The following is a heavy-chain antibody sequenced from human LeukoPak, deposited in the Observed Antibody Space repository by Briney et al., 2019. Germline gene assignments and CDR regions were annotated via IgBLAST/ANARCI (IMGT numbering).Heavy chain of an antibody. Sequence: SETLSLTCTVSGYSISSGYYWGWIRQPPGKGLEWIGSIYHSGSTYYNPSLKSRVTISVDTSKNQFSLKLSSVTAADTAVYYCARESVYGGNSGYVDYWGQGTLVTVSS. D-gene: IGHD4-23*01. CDR3: ARESVYGGNSGYVDY. V-gene: IGHV4-38-2*02. J-gene: IGHJ4*02. CDR2: IYHSGST. CDR1: GYSISSGYY.